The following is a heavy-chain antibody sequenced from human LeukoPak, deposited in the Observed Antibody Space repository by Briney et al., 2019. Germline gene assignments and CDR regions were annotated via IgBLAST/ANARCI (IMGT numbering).Heavy chain of an antibody. Sequence: SETLSLTCTVSGGSISSSSYYWGWIRQPPGKGLEWIGSIYYSGSTYYNPSLKSRVTISVDTSKNQFSLKLSSVTAADTAVYYCARESPYIYYDFWSGINWFDPWGQGTLVTVSS. J-gene: IGHJ5*02. CDR1: GGSISSSSYY. CDR2: IYYSGST. CDR3: ARESPYIYYDFWSGINWFDP. D-gene: IGHD3-3*01. V-gene: IGHV4-39*07.